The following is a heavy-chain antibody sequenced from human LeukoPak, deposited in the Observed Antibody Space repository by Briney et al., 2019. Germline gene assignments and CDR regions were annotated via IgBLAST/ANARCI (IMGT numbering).Heavy chain of an antibody. Sequence: ASEKVSCKASGYTFTSYGISWVRQAPGQGLEWMGWISAYNGNTNYAQKLQGRVTMTTDTSTSTAYMELRSLRSDDTAVYYCARDVRGFDYYDSSGYIDYWGQGTLVTVSS. CDR2: ISAYNGNT. CDR3: ARDVRGFDYYDSSGYIDY. D-gene: IGHD3-22*01. V-gene: IGHV1-18*01. J-gene: IGHJ4*02. CDR1: GYTFTSYG.